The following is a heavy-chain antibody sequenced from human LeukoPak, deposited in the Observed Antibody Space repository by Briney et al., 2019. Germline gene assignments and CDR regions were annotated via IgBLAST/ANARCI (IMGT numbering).Heavy chain of an antibody. CDR2: IYYSGST. CDR1: GGSISSGGYY. D-gene: IGHD3-10*01. CDR3: ARDYYGPGSLRYFDL. V-gene: IGHV4-30-4*01. J-gene: IGHJ2*01. Sequence: SQTLSLTCTVSGGSISSGGYYWSWIRQPPGKGLEWIGYIYYSGSTYYNPSLKSRVTISVDTSKNRFSLKLSSVTAADTAVYYCARDYYGPGSLRYFDLWGRGTLVTVSS.